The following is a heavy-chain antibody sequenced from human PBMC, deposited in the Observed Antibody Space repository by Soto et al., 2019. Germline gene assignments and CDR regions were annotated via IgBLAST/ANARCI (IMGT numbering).Heavy chain of an antibody. D-gene: IGHD6-19*01. CDR2: IIPILGIA. V-gene: IGHV1-69*08. Sequence: QVQLVQSGAEVKKPGSSVKVSCKASGGTFSSYTISWVRQAPGQGLEWMGRIIPILGIANYAQKFQGRETITADKSTSTAYMELSSLRSEDTAVYYCARDLGPYSSGWSGLWGNDYWGQGTLVTVSS. CDR1: GGTFSSYT. J-gene: IGHJ4*02. CDR3: ARDLGPYSSGWSGLWGNDY.